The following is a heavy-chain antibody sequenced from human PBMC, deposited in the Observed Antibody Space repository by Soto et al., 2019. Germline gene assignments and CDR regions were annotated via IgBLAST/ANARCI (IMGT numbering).Heavy chain of an antibody. CDR3: ARGRGWYWYFDL. V-gene: IGHV4-34*01. D-gene: IGHD6-19*01. CDR2: INHRGST. Sequence: QVQLQPWGAGLLTPSATLSLTCAVYGGSFSGYYWRWIRPPPGKGLEWIGEINHRGSTNYNPSLKSRVTISVDTSKNQFSLKLSSVTAADTAVYYCARGRGWYWYFDLWGRGTLVTVSS. CDR1: GGSFSGYY. J-gene: IGHJ2*01.